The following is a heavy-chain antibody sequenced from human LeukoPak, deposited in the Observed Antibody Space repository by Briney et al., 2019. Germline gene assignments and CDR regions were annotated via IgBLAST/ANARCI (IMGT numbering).Heavy chain of an antibody. D-gene: IGHD2-15*01. Sequence: QPGRSLRLSCAASGFTFSTYAMHWVRQAPGKGLEWVAVIWYDGSNKYYGDSVKGRLTISRDNSKSTLFLQMNSLRAEDTAVYYCAREADCSGGGCYRGAFDIWGQGTMVAVST. J-gene: IGHJ3*02. V-gene: IGHV3-33*01. CDR2: IWYDGSNK. CDR1: GFTFSTYA. CDR3: AREADCSGGGCYRGAFDI.